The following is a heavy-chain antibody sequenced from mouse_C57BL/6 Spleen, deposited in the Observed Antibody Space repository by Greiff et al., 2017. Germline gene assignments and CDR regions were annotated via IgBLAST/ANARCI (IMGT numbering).Heavy chain of an antibody. CDR1: GYTFTSYW. CDR3: ARRGSNYGYAMDY. V-gene: IGHV1-53*01. J-gene: IGHJ4*01. CDR2: INPSNGGT. D-gene: IGHD2-5*01. Sequence: ASGYTFTSYWMHWVKQRPGQGLEWIGNINPSNGGTNYNEKFKSKATLTVDKSSSTAYMQLSSLTSEDSAVYYCARRGSNYGYAMDYWGQGTSVTVSS.